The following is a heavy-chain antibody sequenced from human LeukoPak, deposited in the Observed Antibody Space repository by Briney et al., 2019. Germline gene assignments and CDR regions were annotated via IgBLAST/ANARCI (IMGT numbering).Heavy chain of an antibody. D-gene: IGHD6-19*01. V-gene: IGHV3-23*01. Sequence: QPGGSLRLSCAASGFTFSNYAMSWVRQAPGKGLEWVSSMSGSGGSTYYADSVKGRFTISRDNSKYTLYLQMNNLRAEDTALYYCAKNQGQWLVPVDYWGQGTLVTVSS. CDR2: MSGSGGST. CDR1: GFTFSNYA. J-gene: IGHJ4*02. CDR3: AKNQGQWLVPVDY.